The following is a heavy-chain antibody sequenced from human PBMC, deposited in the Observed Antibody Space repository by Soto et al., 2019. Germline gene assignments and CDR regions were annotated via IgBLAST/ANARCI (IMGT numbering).Heavy chain of an antibody. CDR3: ASQGADCSGGSCYFIDY. V-gene: IGHV4-30-2*01. Sequence: SETLSLTCAVSGGSISSGGYSWSWIRQPPGKGLEWIGYIYHSGSTYYNPSLKSRVTISVDRSKNQFSLKLSSVTAADTAVYYCASQGADCSGGSCYFIDYWGQGTLVTVSS. CDR1: GGSISSGGYS. CDR2: IYHSGST. J-gene: IGHJ4*02. D-gene: IGHD2-15*01.